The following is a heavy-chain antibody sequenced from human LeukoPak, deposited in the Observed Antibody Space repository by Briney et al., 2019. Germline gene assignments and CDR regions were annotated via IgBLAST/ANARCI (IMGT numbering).Heavy chain of an antibody. Sequence: GGSLRLSCAASGFTFSDYYMSWIRQAPGKGLEWVSYISSSGSTIYYADSVKGRFTISRDNAKNSLYLQMHSLRAEDTAVYYCASTTTRGYSYGPADAFDIWGQGTMVTVSS. CDR1: GFTFSDYY. J-gene: IGHJ3*02. V-gene: IGHV3-11*01. CDR3: ASTTTRGYSYGPADAFDI. CDR2: ISSSGSTI. D-gene: IGHD5-18*01.